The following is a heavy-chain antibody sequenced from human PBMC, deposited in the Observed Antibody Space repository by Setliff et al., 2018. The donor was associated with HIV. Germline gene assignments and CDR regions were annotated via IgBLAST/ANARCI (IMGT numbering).Heavy chain of an antibody. Sequence: GGSLRLSCAASGFTFFSYEMNWVRQAPGKGLEWISYISSTGNTIYYADSVKGRFTISRDNAKNSLSLQMNSLRPEDTAVYYCAREGRITSFGVIIPGSNALDVWGLGTTV. CDR2: ISSTGNTI. D-gene: IGHD3-3*01. CDR1: GFTFFSYE. V-gene: IGHV3-48*03. CDR3: AREGRITSFGVIIPGSNALDV. J-gene: IGHJ6*02.